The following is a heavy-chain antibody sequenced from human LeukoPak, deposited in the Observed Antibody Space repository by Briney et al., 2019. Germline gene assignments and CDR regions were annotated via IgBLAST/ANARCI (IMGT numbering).Heavy chain of an antibody. CDR1: GGSISSSNW. CDR2: IYHSGST. V-gene: IGHV4-4*02. CDR3: AREQVRYLDWLPSPMDV. D-gene: IGHD3-9*01. J-gene: IGHJ6*03. Sequence: PSGTLSLTCAVSGGSISSSNWWSWVRQSPGKGLEWIGEIYHSGSTNYNPSLKSRVTISVDTSKNQFSLKLSSVTAADTAVYYCAREQVRYLDWLPSPMDVWGKGTTVTVSS.